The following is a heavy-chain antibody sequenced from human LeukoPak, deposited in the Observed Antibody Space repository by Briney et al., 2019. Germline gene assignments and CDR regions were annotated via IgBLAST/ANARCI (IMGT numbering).Heavy chain of an antibody. CDR1: GFTFSTYW. Sequence: GGSLRLSCAASGFTFSTYWMSWVRQAPGKGLEWVANIKQDGSEKYYVDSVKGRFTMSRDNAKNSVYLQMNSLRAEDTAVYYCARGPYVFWSASGYWGQGTLVTVSS. CDR2: IKQDGSEK. CDR3: ARGPYVFWSASGY. J-gene: IGHJ4*02. V-gene: IGHV3-7*01. D-gene: IGHD3-3*01.